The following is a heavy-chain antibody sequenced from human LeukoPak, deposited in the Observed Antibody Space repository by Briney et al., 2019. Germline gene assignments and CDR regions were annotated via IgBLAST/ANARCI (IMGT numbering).Heavy chain of an antibody. CDR2: INHSGST. J-gene: IGHJ4*02. CDR1: GGSFSGYY. V-gene: IGHV4-34*01. D-gene: IGHD3-10*01. CDR3: ARGRGMVRGPFDY. Sequence: PSETLSLTCAVYGGSFSGYYWSWIRQPPGKGLEWIGEINHSGSTNYNPSLKSRVTISVDTSKNQFSLKLSSVTAADTAVYYCARGRGMVRGPFDYWGQGTLVTVSS.